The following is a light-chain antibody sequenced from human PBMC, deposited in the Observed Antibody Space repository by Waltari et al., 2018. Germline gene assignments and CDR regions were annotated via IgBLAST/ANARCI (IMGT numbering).Light chain of an antibody. Sequence: DIQMTQSPTSLSASVGDRVTITCQASQDISSYLNWYQQKPGKAPKLLIYDSANLETGVPSRFSGSGSGTDYTLTISSLQPEDIATYYCQQYDYLVSLTFGQGTRLDIK. CDR2: DSA. CDR3: QQYDYLVSLT. V-gene: IGKV1-33*01. CDR1: QDISSY. J-gene: IGKJ5*01.